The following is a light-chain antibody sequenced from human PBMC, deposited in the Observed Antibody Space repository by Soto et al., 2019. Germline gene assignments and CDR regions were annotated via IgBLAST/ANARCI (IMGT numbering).Light chain of an antibody. CDR3: QQSYSSPMYT. J-gene: IGKJ2*01. Sequence: DIQMTQSPSSLSVSVGDRVTISCRANQRIHTYLNWYQQKPGEAPKLLIYAASNLHGGVPSRFSGSGSGTDFTLTISRLQPEDSATYYCQQSYSSPMYTFGQGTKLEIK. V-gene: IGKV1-39*01. CDR1: QRIHTY. CDR2: AAS.